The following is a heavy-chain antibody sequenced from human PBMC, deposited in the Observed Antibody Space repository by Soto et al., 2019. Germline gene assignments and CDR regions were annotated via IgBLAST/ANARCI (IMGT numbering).Heavy chain of an antibody. J-gene: IGHJ4*02. CDR2: IYSSGST. CDR1: GVSITSYY. D-gene: IGHD1-20*01. Sequence: QVQLQESGPGLVKPSETLSLTCTVSGVSITSYYWSWIRQPAGKGLEWIGRIYSSGSTNYNPSLKSRVTMSIDTSKNQFSLKLSSVTAADTVVYYCACLYNWNGWSDYWGQGTLVTVSS. CDR3: ACLYNWNGWSDY. V-gene: IGHV4-4*07.